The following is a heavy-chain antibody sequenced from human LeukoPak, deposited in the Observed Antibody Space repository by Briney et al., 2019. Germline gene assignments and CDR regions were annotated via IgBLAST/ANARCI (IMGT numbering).Heavy chain of an antibody. CDR2: IYYSGGT. Sequence: PSGTLSLTCTVSGDSISSYYWSWIRQPPGKGLEWIGYIYYSGGTDYNPSLKSRVTISVDTSKNQFSLKLSSVTAADTAVYYCARRSSWGLWIDYWGQGTLVTVSS. V-gene: IGHV4-59*01. CDR1: GDSISSYY. J-gene: IGHJ4*02. D-gene: IGHD4/OR15-4a*01. CDR3: ARRSSWGLWIDY.